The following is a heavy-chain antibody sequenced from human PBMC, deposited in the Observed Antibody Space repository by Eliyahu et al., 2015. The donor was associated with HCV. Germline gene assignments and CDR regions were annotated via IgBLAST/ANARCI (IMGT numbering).Heavy chain of an antibody. CDR2: IDGTGSTT. CDR3: ARSSGAGWSGRGVLDY. D-gene: IGHD3-22*01. Sequence: DVQLVESGGGLVQPGGSLRLSCAVSGFFFRSSEMTWVRQAPGRGPEWISYIDGTGSTTHYADSVKGRFIISRDNAENSLYLQMSSLRVDDTALYFCARSSGAGWSGRGVLDYWGHGELVTVSS. CDR1: GFFFRSSE. J-gene: IGHJ4*01. V-gene: IGHV3-48*03.